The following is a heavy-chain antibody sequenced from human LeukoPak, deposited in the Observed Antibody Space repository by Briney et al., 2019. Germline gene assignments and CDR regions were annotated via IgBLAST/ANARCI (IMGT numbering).Heavy chain of an antibody. CDR3: ARGGWYGSYFDY. CDR2: IYYSGNT. V-gene: IGHV4-59*01. D-gene: IGHD6-19*01. J-gene: IGHJ4*02. Sequence: PSETLSLTCTVSGGSMSSYYWSWIRQPPGKGLEWIGYIYYSGNTNYNPSLKSRVTISVDTSKNQFSLKLSSVTAADTAVYYCARGGWYGSYFDYWGQGTLVTVSS. CDR1: GGSMSSYY.